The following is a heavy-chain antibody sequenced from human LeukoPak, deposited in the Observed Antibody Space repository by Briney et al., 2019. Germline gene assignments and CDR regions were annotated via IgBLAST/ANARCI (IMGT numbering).Heavy chain of an antibody. D-gene: IGHD4-11*01. CDR2: IYNSGGT. CDR1: GGSISSYY. V-gene: IGHV4-59*01. J-gene: IGHJ5*02. Sequence: SETLSLTCTVSGGSISSYYWSWIRQPPGKGLEWIGYIYNSGGTNYNPSLKSRVTISVDTSKNQFSLKLSSVTAADTAVYYCARPYSNYGWFDPWGRGTLVTVSS. CDR3: ARPYSNYGWFDP.